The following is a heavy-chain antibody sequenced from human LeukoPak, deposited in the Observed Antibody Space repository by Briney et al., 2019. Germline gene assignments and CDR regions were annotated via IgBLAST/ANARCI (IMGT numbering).Heavy chain of an antibody. CDR2: ISGSGGST. CDR1: GFTFSSYA. Sequence: GGSLRLSCAASGFTFSSYAMSWVRQAPGKGLEWVSAISGSGGSTYYADSVKGRFTISRDNSKNTLYLQMNSLRAEDTAVYYCAKDHLVVVAATPVDYYYGMDVWGQGTTVTVSS. J-gene: IGHJ6*02. D-gene: IGHD2-15*01. V-gene: IGHV3-23*01. CDR3: AKDHLVVVAATPVDYYYGMDV.